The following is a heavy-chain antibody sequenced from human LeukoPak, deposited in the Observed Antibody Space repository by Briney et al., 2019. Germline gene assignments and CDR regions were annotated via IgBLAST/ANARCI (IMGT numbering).Heavy chain of an antibody. CDR3: ATRRAVAGKYYFDY. V-gene: IGHV5-51*01. CDR2: IYPGDSQT. CDR1: GYSFTTYW. D-gene: IGHD6-13*01. J-gene: IGHJ4*02. Sequence: GESLKISCKGSGYSFTTYWIGWVRQMPGKGLEWMGIIYPGDSQTRYSPSFQGQVTISADKSISTAYLRWSILKASDTAIYYCATRRAVAGKYYFDYWGRGTLVTVSS.